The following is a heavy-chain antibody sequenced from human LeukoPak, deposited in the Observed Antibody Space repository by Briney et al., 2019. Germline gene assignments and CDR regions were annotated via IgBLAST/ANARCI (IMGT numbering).Heavy chain of an antibody. Sequence: PGGSLRLSCAASRFTFSSYGMHWVRQAPGKGLEWVAGILYDGSSKDYEDSVKGRFTISRDNSKNTLDLQMNSLRPEDTAVYYCARLRSGYYSAEYFQHWGQGTLVTVSS. V-gene: IGHV3-30*03. CDR2: ILYDGSSK. D-gene: IGHD3-22*01. CDR3: ARLRSGYYSAEYFQH. CDR1: RFTFSSYG. J-gene: IGHJ1*01.